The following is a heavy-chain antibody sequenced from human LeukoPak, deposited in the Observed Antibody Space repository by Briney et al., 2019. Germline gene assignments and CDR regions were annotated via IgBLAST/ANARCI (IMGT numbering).Heavy chain of an antibody. CDR1: GGTFSGYA. Sequence: ASVKVSCKASGGTFSGYAISWVRQAPGQGLEWMGGIIPIFGTANHAQKFQGRVTITTDESTSTAYMELSSLRSEDTAVYYCASSADSSGYYDYWGQGTLVTVSS. D-gene: IGHD3-22*01. CDR3: ASSADSSGYYDY. CDR2: IIPIFGTA. V-gene: IGHV1-69*05. J-gene: IGHJ4*02.